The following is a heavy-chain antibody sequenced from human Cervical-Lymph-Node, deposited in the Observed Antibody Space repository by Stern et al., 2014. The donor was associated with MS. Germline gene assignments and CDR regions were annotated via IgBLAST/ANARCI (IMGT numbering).Heavy chain of an antibody. CDR1: GGTFSNYA. J-gene: IGHJ6*02. V-gene: IGHV1-69*12. CDR3: ASPLTATSVPFGYYGMDV. CDR2: IVRLFGKP. Sequence: QDQLVQSGAEVKKPGSSVKVSCKASGGTFSNYATSWVRQAPGQGLEWMGGIVRLFGKPNYAQKFQGRVTITADESTSTAYMDLSSLRSEDTAVYYCASPLTATSVPFGYYGMDVWGQGTTVTVS. D-gene: IGHD4-17*01.